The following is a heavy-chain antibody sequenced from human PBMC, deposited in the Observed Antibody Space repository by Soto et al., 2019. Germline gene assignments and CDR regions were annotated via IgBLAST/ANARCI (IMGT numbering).Heavy chain of an antibody. V-gene: IGHV3-30*03. CDR1: GFTVSTYG. CDR2: ISRDGGIK. D-gene: IGHD2-8*02. Sequence: QVQLVESGEGVFQLGRPLGLSCEVPGFTVSTYGMHWVRQVPGRGLGWVPVISRDGGIKYYADSVKGRFTISRDNSRNTLFLEMNSLRGDDMAVYYCTGEVASGYWGQGTLVTVSS. J-gene: IGHJ4*02. CDR3: TGEVASGY.